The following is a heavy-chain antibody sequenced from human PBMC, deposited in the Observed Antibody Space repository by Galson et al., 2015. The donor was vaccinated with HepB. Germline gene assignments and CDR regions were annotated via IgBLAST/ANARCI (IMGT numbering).Heavy chain of an antibody. D-gene: IGHD6-6*01. V-gene: IGHV3-23*01. CDR1: GFRFGSYA. J-gene: IGHJ6*02. CDR2: ISGGGDRT. Sequence: SLRLSCAASGFRFGSYAMAWVRQAPGKGLEWVSGISGGGDRTYYADSVKGRFTMTRDNSKNTVYLQMNSLRAEDAAVYHCAKGAYFSSSSPYGMDVWGQGTAVTVSS. CDR3: AKGAYFSSSSPYGMDV.